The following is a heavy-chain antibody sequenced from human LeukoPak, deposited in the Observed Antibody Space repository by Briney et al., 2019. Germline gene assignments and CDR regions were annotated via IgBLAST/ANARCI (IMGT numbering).Heavy chain of an antibody. V-gene: IGHV3-23*01. CDR3: AKVRQLATIYYFDY. J-gene: IGHJ4*02. Sequence: GGSLRLSCAASGFTFSSYAMSWVRQAPGKGLEWVSSMSGSGGTTYYADSVKGRFAISRDNSKNTLYLQMSSLRTEDTALYYCAKVRQLATIYYFDYWGQGSLVTVSS. D-gene: IGHD1-26*01. CDR2: MSGSGGTT. CDR1: GFTFSSYA.